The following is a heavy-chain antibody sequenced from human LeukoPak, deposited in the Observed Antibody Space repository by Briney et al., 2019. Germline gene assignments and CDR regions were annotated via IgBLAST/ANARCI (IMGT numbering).Heavy chain of an antibody. J-gene: IGHJ4*02. CDR2: IYYSGST. V-gene: IGHV4-39*07. CDR3: ARDGVEMATTFFDY. D-gene: IGHD5-24*01. Sequence: GSLRLSCAASGFTFSSYWMSWVRQAPGKGLEWIGSIYYSGSTYYNPSLKSRVTISVDTSKNQFSLKLSSVTAADTAVYYCARDGVEMATTFFDYWGQGTLVTVSS. CDR1: GFTFSSYW.